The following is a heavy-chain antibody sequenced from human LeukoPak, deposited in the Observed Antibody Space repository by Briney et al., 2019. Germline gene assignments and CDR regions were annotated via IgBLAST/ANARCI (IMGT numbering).Heavy chain of an antibody. V-gene: IGHV3-48*03. Sequence: GGSLRLSCAASGFTFSSYEMNWVRQAPGKGLEWVSYISSSGSTIYYADSVKGRFTISRDNAKNSLYLQMNSLRAEDTAVYYCARGGNSDSSSWRSYYYYYMDVWGKGTTVTVSS. D-gene: IGHD6-13*01. J-gene: IGHJ6*03. CDR1: GFTFSSYE. CDR3: ARGGNSDSSSWRSYYYYYMDV. CDR2: ISSSGSTI.